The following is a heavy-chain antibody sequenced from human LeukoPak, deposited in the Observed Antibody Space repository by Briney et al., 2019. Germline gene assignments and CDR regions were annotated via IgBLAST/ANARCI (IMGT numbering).Heavy chain of an antibody. CDR2: IDWEGART. CDR3: AREGGPLTGVLDAFDL. Sequence: GGSLRLSCEASGFPFKTYDMAWVRQAPGKGLECVAGIDWEGARTGFAESVKGRFTISRDTVRNFLYLEVNSLRAEDTALYFCAREGGPLTGVLDAFDLWGQGTMVIVSS. V-gene: IGHV3-20*04. D-gene: IGHD2-8*02. J-gene: IGHJ3*01. CDR1: GFPFKTYD.